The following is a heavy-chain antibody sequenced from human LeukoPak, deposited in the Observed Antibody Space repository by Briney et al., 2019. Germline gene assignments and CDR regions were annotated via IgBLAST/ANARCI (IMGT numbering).Heavy chain of an antibody. V-gene: IGHV4-59*01. D-gene: IGHD3-3*01. J-gene: IGHJ3*02. Sequence: PSETLSLTCAVYGGSFSSYYWSWIRQPPGKGLEWIGYIYYSGSTNYNPSLKSRVTISVDTSKNQFSLKLSSVTAADTAVYYCASSAGYYDFWSGPPHAFDIWGHGTMVTVSS. CDR1: GGSFSSYY. CDR3: ASSAGYYDFWSGPPHAFDI. CDR2: IYYSGST.